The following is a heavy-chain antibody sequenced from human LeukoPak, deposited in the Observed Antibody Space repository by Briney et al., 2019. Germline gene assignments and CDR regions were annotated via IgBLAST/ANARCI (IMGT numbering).Heavy chain of an antibody. CDR2: IIPILGIA. D-gene: IGHD4-4*01. V-gene: IGHV1-69*04. CDR3: ASQMTTVTTHFDY. J-gene: IGHJ4*02. Sequence: SVKVSCKASGGTFSSYAISRVRQAPGQGLEWMGRIIPILGIANYAQKFQGRVTITADKSTSTAYMELSSLRSEDTAVYYCASQMTTVTTHFDYWGQGTLVTVSS. CDR1: GGTFSSYA.